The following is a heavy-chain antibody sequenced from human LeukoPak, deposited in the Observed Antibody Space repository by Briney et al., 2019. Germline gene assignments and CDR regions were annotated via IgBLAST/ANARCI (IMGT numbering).Heavy chain of an antibody. V-gene: IGHV4-4*09. CDR2: IYTSGDT. D-gene: IGHD1-1*01. CDR3: ARHAPTGTPTIFDY. Sequence: SETPSLTCTVSGGSISTYYWSWIRQPPGKGLEWIGYIYTSGDTNYNPSLKSRVTISGDTSKNQLSLRLSSVTAADTAFYYCARHAPTGTPTIFDYWGQGTLVTVSS. J-gene: IGHJ4*02. CDR1: GGSISTYY.